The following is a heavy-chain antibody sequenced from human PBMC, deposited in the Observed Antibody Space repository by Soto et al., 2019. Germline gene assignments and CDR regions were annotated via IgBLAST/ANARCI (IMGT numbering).Heavy chain of an antibody. Sequence: QVQLVQSGAEVKKPGASVKVSCKASGDTFTGYYIHWVRQAPGQGLEWMGTVNPSGGHTTYAQHFLGRMTMTRDTSTSTLYMVLTSLTSEDTAIYYCARGGHVVVVTAALDYWGQGTLVTVSS. CDR2: VNPSGGHT. V-gene: IGHV1-46*01. CDR1: GDTFTGYY. CDR3: ARGGHVVVVTAALDY. J-gene: IGHJ4*02. D-gene: IGHD2-21*02.